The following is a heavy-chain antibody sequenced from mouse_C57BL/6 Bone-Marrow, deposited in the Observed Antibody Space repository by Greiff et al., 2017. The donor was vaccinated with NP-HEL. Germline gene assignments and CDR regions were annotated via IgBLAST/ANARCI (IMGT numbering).Heavy chain of an antibody. V-gene: IGHV10-1*01. J-gene: IGHJ3*01. CDR1: GFSFNTYA. CDR3: VRPFYYGNLGFAY. Sequence: EVKLVESGGGLVQPKGSLKLSCAASGFSFNTYAMNWVRQAPGKGLEWVARIRSKSNNYATYYADSVKDRFTISRDDSESMLYLQMNNLKTEDTAMYYCVRPFYYGNLGFAYWGQGTLVTVSA. D-gene: IGHD2-1*01. CDR2: IRSKSNNYAT.